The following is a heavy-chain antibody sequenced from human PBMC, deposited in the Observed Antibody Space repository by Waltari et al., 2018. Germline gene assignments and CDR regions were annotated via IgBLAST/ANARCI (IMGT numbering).Heavy chain of an antibody. J-gene: IGHJ3*02. Sequence: QITLKDPGPPLVKPTQTLTLTCTSPGSSPSTSGVGVGWIRQPPGKALEWLALIYWNDDKRYSPSLKSRLTITKDTSKNQVVLTMTNMDPVDTATYYCAHKRYDYVWGSYRGAFDIWGQGTMVTVSS. CDR3: AHKRYDYVWGSYRGAFDI. CDR2: IYWNDDK. CDR1: GSSPSTSGVG. D-gene: IGHD3-16*02. V-gene: IGHV2-5*01.